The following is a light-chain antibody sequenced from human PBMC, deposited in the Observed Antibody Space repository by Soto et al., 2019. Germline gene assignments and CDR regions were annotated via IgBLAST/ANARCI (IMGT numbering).Light chain of an antibody. CDR2: QDS. V-gene: IGLV3-1*01. Sequence: ELTQPPSVSVSPGQTASITCSGDKLGDKYACWYQQKPGQSPVLVIYQDSKRPPGIPERFSGSNSGNTATLTISGTQAMDEADYYCQAWDSSTAFYVFGTGTKVTVL. CDR3: QAWDSSTAFYV. J-gene: IGLJ1*01. CDR1: KLGDKY.